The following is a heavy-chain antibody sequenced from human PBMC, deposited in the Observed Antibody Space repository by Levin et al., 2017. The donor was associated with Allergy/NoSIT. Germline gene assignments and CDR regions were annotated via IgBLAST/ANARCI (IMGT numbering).Heavy chain of an antibody. V-gene: IGHV4-39*01. CDR3: ASLPDRYDILTGYYVEPDDY. CDR2: MYYNGST. D-gene: IGHD3-9*01. CDR1: GGSISSDSYY. J-gene: IGHJ4*02. Sequence: SQTLSLTCTVSGGSISSDSYYWGWIRQSPGKGPEWIGSMYYNGSTYYNPSLKSRVTISVDTSKNQFSLKLNSVTAADTAVYYCASLPDRYDILTGYYVEPDDYWGQGTLVTVSS.